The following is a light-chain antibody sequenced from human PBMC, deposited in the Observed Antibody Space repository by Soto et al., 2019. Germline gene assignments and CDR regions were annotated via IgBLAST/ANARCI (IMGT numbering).Light chain of an antibody. Sequence: EIVMTQSPATLSVSPGERATLSCRASQSVGSNLAWHQRKPGQAPRLLIYAASTRATGIPARFSGSGSETEFTLTISSLQSEDVAVYYCQHYNNWPLTFGGGTKVEIK. CDR3: QHYNNWPLT. J-gene: IGKJ4*01. CDR1: QSVGSN. CDR2: AAS. V-gene: IGKV3-15*01.